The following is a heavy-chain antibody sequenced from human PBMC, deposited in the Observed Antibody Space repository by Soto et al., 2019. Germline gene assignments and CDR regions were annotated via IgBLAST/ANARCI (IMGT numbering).Heavy chain of an antibody. J-gene: IGHJ6*02. D-gene: IGHD2-15*01. V-gene: IGHV3-74*01. Sequence: GGSLRLSCAASGFTFSGYWMHWVRQAPGKGLVWVSRINSDGSSTSYADSVKGRFTISRDNAKNTLYLQMNSLRAEDTAVYYCASGRRWNYGMDVWGQGTTVTVSS. CDR3: ASGRRWNYGMDV. CDR2: INSDGSST. CDR1: GFTFSGYW.